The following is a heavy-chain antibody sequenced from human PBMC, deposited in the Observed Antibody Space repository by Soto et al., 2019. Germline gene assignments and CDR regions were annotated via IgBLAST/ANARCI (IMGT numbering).Heavy chain of an antibody. J-gene: IGHJ2*01. CDR2: IYWNDDK. Sequence: QITLRESGPPLVKPTETLTLTCTFSGFSLSASGVGVGWIRQPPGKALEWLALIYWNDDKYYSPSLKSRLTITKDTSKNQVVLTMTNMDPVDTATYFCAHRLSQCSGGICYRYFDLWGRGTLVTVSS. CDR1: GFSLSASGVG. V-gene: IGHV2-5*01. D-gene: IGHD2-15*01. CDR3: AHRLSQCSGGICYRYFDL.